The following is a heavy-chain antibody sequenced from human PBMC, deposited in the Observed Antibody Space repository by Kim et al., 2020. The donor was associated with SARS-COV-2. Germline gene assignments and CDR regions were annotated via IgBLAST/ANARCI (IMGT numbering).Heavy chain of an antibody. V-gene: IGHV6-1*01. CDR3: ARESGYYYGSGSYALLDY. CDR2: TYYRSKWYN. J-gene: IGHJ4*02. D-gene: IGHD3-10*01. CDR1: GDSVSSNSAA. Sequence: SQTLSLTCAISGDSVSSNSAAWNWIRQSPSRGLEWLGRTYYRSKWYNDYAVSVKSRITINPDTSKNQFSLQLNSVTPEDTAVYYCARESGYYYGSGSYALLDYWGQGTLVTVSS.